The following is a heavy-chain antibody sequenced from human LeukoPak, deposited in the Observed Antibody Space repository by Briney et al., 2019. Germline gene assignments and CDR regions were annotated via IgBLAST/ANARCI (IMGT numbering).Heavy chain of an antibody. CDR1: GGSISSYY. J-gene: IGHJ4*02. Sequence: SETLSLTCTVSGGSISSYYWSWIRQPPGKGLEWIGYIYYSGSTNYNPSLKSRVTISVDTSQNQFSLKLSSVTAADTAVYYCAREVRFLEWLPHAFDYWGQGTLVTVSS. CDR3: AREVRFLEWLPHAFDY. D-gene: IGHD3-3*01. CDR2: IYYSGST. V-gene: IGHV4-59*01.